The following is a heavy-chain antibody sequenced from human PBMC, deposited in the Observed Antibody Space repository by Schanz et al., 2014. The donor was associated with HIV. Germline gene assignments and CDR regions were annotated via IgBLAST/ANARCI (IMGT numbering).Heavy chain of an antibody. Sequence: QVQLVESGGGVVQPGRSLRLSCAVSGFTLSTYGMHWVRQGPGKGLEWVAFISYDGSNKYYADSVKGRFTISRDNSKNTLFLQMNSLRAEDTAVYYCARTTIAAPGTEYYYGMDVWGQGTTVTVSS. V-gene: IGHV3-30*03. CDR1: GFTLSTYG. J-gene: IGHJ6*02. D-gene: IGHD6-13*01. CDR2: ISYDGSNK. CDR3: ARTTIAAPGTEYYYGMDV.